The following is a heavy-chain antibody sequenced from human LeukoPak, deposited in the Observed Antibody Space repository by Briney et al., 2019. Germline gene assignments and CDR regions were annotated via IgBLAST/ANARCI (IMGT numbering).Heavy chain of an antibody. CDR1: GCTFISYA. D-gene: IGHD6-25*01. Sequence: VGALRLSCAASGCTFISYAMSWVRPAPGKGREWVSAISDSGGSTYYADSVKGRFTISRDNSKNTLYLQMTSLRAEDTAVYYCAKDRSVQGVLRGGSFDYWGQGTLVTVSS. J-gene: IGHJ4*02. CDR2: ISDSGGST. V-gene: IGHV3-23*01. CDR3: AKDRSVQGVLRGGSFDY.